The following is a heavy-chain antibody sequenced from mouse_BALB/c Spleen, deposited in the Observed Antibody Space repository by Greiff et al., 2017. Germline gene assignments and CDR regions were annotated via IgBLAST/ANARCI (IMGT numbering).Heavy chain of an antibody. CDR2: ISSGGSYT. CDR1: GFTFSSYA. V-gene: IGHV5-9-4*01. J-gene: IGHJ3*01. CDR3: ARLYGNAWFAY. D-gene: IGHD2-10*02. Sequence: EVKLQESGGGLVKPGGSLKLSCAASGFTFSSYAMSWVRQSPEKRLEWVAEISSGGSYTYYPDTVTGRFTISRDNAKNTLYLEMSSLRSEDTAMYYCARLYGNAWFAYWGQGTLVTVSA.